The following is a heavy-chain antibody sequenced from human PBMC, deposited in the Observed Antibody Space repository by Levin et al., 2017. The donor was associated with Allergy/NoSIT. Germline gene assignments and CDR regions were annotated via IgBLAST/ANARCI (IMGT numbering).Heavy chain of an antibody. CDR3: ARYCNGGTCYPTGVDV. Sequence: PGESLKISCKASGYTFTNFGITWVRQAPGQGLEWMAWISTYNGYTNYAQKFQGRVIMTTDTSTSTAYMELSSLRSDDTAVYYCARYCNGGTCYPTGVDVWGQGTTVTVSS. CDR2: ISTYNGYT. CDR1: GYTFTNFG. J-gene: IGHJ6*02. D-gene: IGHD2-15*01. V-gene: IGHV1-18*01.